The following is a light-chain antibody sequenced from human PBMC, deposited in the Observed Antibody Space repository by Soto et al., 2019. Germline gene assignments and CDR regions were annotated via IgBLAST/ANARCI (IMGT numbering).Light chain of an antibody. CDR2: AAS. CDR3: QQYYSYPIT. V-gene: IGKV1-8*01. CDR1: QGISSH. J-gene: IGKJ5*01. Sequence: LVPQSPSALPSSTEERAPVTCRASQGISSHLAWYQQKPGKAPKLLIYAASTLQSGVPSRFSGSGSGTDFTLTISCLQSEDFATYDCQQYYSYPITFGQGRRLEI.